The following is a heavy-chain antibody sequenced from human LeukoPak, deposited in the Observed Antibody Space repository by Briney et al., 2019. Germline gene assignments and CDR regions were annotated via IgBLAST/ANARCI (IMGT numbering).Heavy chain of an antibody. CDR3: ASGEQWLVAFDY. V-gene: IGHV5-51*01. J-gene: IGHJ4*02. Sequence: GESLKISCKGSGYSFPSYWIGWVRQMPGKGLKGLGIISPGDSDTRYSPSFQGEVTISPDKSITPAYLHWRSLKLSDPPIYSIASGEQWLVAFDYWGQGTLVSVST. D-gene: IGHD6-19*01. CDR2: ISPGDSDT. CDR1: GYSFPSYW.